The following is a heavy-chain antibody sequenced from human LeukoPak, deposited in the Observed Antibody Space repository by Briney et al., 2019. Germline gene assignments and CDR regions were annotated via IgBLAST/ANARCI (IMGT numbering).Heavy chain of an antibody. V-gene: IGHV3-30*01. CDR2: ISYDGTNK. Sequence: GRSLRLSCAASGFTFSSYAMHWVRQAPGKGLEWLAVISYDGTNKYYADSVKGRFTISRDNSKNTLYLQMNSLRDEDTAVYYCARDQGSLPVWFYCYMDVWGSGTTVTVSS. CDR3: ARDQGSLPVWFYCYMDV. CDR1: GFTFSSYA. J-gene: IGHJ6*03. D-gene: IGHD3-16*01.